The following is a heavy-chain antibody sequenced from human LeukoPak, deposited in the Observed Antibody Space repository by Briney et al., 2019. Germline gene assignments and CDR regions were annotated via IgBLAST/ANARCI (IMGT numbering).Heavy chain of an antibody. J-gene: IGHJ4*02. D-gene: IGHD3-9*01. CDR2: ISYDGSNK. V-gene: IGHV3-30*04. Sequence: GGSLRLSCAASGFTFSSYAMHWVRQAPGKGLEWVAVISYDGSNKYYADSVKGRFTISRDNSKNTLYLQMNSLRSEDTAVYYCARGSPYYDILTGSYFDYWGQGTLVTVSS. CDR3: ARGSPYYDILTGSYFDY. CDR1: GFTFSSYA.